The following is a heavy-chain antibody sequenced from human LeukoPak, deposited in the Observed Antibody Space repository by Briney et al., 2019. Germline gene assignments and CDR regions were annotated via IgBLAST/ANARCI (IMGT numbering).Heavy chain of an antibody. J-gene: IGHJ6*03. CDR1: GGSISRYY. CDR3: ARDAPYNWNDADYMDV. V-gene: IGHV4-59*01. CDR2: IYYSGST. Sequence: SETLSLTCSVSGGSISRYYWSWLRQPPGKGLEWIGYIYYSGSTNYNPSLKSRVTISVDTSKNQFSLKLSSVTAADTAVYYCARDAPYNWNDADYMDVWGKGITVTVSS. D-gene: IGHD1-1*01.